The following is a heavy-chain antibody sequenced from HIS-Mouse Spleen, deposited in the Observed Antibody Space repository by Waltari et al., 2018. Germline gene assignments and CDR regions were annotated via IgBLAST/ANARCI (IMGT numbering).Heavy chain of an antibody. CDR1: GGSISSGGYY. CDR2: IYYSGGT. J-gene: IGHJ5*02. Sequence: QVQLQESGPGLVKPSQTLSLTCTVSGGSISSGGYYWSWIRQHPGKGLGWIGYIYYSGGTYSNPSLTSRVTISVDTSKNQFSLKRSSVTAADTAVYYCARSPYYDFWSGYSDNWFDPWGQGTLVTVSS. V-gene: IGHV4-31*03. CDR3: ARSPYYDFWSGYSDNWFDP. D-gene: IGHD3-3*01.